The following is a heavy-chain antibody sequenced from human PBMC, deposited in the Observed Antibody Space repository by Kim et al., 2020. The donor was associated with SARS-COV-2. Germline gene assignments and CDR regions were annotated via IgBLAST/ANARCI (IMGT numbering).Heavy chain of an antibody. J-gene: IGHJ4*02. D-gene: IGHD5-12*01. Sequence: CADSVKGRFTISRDNSQNTLYLQMNSLGAEDTAVDYCAKDRVNGYNPFDYWGQGTLVTVSS. V-gene: IGHV3-23*01. CDR3: AKDRVNGYNPFDY.